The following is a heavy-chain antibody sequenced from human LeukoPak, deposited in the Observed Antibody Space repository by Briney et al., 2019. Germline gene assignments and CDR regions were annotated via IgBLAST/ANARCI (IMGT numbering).Heavy chain of an antibody. J-gene: IGHJ4*02. Sequence: PGGSLRLSCAASGFTFSSYWMHWVRQAPGKGLMWVSRINSDGSSTSYADSVKGRFTISRDNAKNTLYLQMNSLRAEDTAVYYCARVFWYDSSFDYWGQGTLVTVSS. CDR2: INSDGSST. D-gene: IGHD3-22*01. CDR3: ARVFWYDSSFDY. CDR1: GFTFSSYW. V-gene: IGHV3-74*01.